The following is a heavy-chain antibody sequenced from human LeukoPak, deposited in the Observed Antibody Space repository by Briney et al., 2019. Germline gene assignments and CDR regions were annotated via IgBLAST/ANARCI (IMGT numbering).Heavy chain of an antibody. J-gene: IGHJ4*02. D-gene: IGHD2-2*01. Sequence: SVKVSCKASGGTFSSYAISWVRQAPGQGLESMGGTIPIFGTANYAQKFQGRVTITADKSTSTAYMELSSLRSEDTAVYYCASRTSNANYYFDYWGQGTLVTVSS. CDR2: TIPIFGTA. CDR1: GGTFSSYA. CDR3: ASRTSNANYYFDY. V-gene: IGHV1-69*06.